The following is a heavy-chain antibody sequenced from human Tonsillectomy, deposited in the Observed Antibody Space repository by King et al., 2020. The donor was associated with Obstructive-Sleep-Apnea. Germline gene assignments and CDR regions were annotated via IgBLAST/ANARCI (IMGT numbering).Heavy chain of an antibody. V-gene: IGHV3-23*04. D-gene: IGHD1-26*01. Sequence: VQLVESGGGLVQPGGSLRLSCAASGFTFSSYAMTWVRQAPGKGLEWVSGISGRGGSTYYADSVKGRFTISRDNSKNTLFLQMNSLRAEDTAVYYCAKEGVEGATRNYYYYYGMDVWGQGTTVTVSS. J-gene: IGHJ6*02. CDR3: AKEGVEGATRNYYYYYGMDV. CDR2: ISGRGGST. CDR1: GFTFSSYA.